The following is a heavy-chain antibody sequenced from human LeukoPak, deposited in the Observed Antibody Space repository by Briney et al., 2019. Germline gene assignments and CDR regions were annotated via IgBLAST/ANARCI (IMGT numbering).Heavy chain of an antibody. J-gene: IGHJ4*02. V-gene: IGHV3-30*04. CDR3: ARPKDPRDDYRYYFDY. CDR1: GFTFSNYA. D-gene: IGHD5-24*01. CDR2: ISYDGSNT. Sequence: GGSLRLSRTASGFTFSNYAMHWVRQAPGKGLEWVAVISYDGSNTLYADSVKGRFTISRDNSKNALYLQMNSLKPEDTAVYYCARPKDPRDDYRYYFDYWGQGTLVTVSS.